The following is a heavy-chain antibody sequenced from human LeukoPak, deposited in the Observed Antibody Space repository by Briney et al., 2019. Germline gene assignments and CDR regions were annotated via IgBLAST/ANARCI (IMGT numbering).Heavy chain of an antibody. D-gene: IGHD4-23*01. Sequence: GGSLRLSCAASGFTVSSNYMSWVRQAPGKGLEWVSVIYSGGSTYYADSVKGRFTISRDNSKNTLYLQMNSLRAEDTAVYYCARGQRWPGGYYYYGMDVWGQGTTVTVSS. J-gene: IGHJ6*02. CDR3: ARGQRWPGGYYYYGMDV. V-gene: IGHV3-53*01. CDR2: IYSGGST. CDR1: GFTVSSNY.